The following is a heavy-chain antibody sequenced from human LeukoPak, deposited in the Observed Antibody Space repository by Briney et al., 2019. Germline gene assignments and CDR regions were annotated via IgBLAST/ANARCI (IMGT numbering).Heavy chain of an antibody. CDR2: IKSDGITI. D-gene: IGHD2-2*01. CDR3: ARDSTGYCSSTSCYNWFDP. V-gene: IGHV3-74*01. J-gene: IGHJ5*02. Sequence: GGSLRLSCAASGFTFSNYMMHWVRQAPGKGLVWVSRIKSDGITITYADSVKGRFTISRDNAKNTLYLQMNSLRAEDTAVYYCARDSTGYCSSTSCYNWFDPWGQGTLVTVSS. CDR1: GFTFSNYM.